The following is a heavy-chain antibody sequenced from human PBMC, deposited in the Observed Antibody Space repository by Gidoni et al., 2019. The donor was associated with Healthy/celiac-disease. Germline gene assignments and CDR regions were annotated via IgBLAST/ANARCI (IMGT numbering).Heavy chain of an antibody. J-gene: IGHJ4*02. CDR3: ARGRRGGSSAAFGY. V-gene: IGHV4-34*01. Sequence: QVQLQQWGAGLLKPSETLSLTCAVYGGSFSGYYWSWIRQPPGKGLEWIGEINHSGSTNYNPSLKSRVTISVDTSKNQFSLKLSSVTAADTAVYYCARGRRGGSSAAFGYWGQGTLVTVSS. CDR2: INHSGST. CDR1: GGSFSGYY. D-gene: IGHD6-6*01.